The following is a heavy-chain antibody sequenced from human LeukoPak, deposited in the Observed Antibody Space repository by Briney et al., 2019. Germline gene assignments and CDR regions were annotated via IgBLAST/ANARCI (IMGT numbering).Heavy chain of an antibody. J-gene: IGHJ4*02. Sequence: SETLSLTCTVSGGSISSSSYYWGWIRQPAWKGLEWIGSISYRGSTYYNPSLKIRVTKSVDTSKNQFSLKLSSVTAADTAVYYCARTVYCSGGSCYQTGFFFDYWGQGTLVTVSS. CDR3: ARTVYCSGGSCYQTGFFFDY. D-gene: IGHD2-15*01. CDR2: ISYRGST. CDR1: GGSISSSSYY. V-gene: IGHV4-39*01.